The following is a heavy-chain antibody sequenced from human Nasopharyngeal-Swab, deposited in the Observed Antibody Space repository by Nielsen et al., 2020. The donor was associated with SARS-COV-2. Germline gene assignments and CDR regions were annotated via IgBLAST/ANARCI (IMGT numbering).Heavy chain of an antibody. Sequence: RQAPGKGLEWLGEINHSGNTNYNPSLKSRVTISLDTSKNQFSLKLTSVTAADTAVYYCARGRLRRYYDYVWGTYRSDVFDIWGQGTMVTVSS. V-gene: IGHV4-34*01. CDR2: INHSGNT. J-gene: IGHJ3*02. CDR3: ARGRLRRYYDYVWGTYRSDVFDI. D-gene: IGHD3-16*02.